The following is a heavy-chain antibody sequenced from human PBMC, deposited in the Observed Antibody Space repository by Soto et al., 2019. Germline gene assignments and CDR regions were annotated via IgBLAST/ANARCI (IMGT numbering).Heavy chain of an antibody. CDR1: GFTFDDYV. D-gene: IGHD1-26*01. CDR3: AICGGSYFAPFDY. V-gene: IGHV3-9*03. Sequence: EVQLVESGGGLVQPGRSLRLSCAASGFTFDDYVMHWVRQAPGKGLEWVSGISWNSAIIGHADSVKGRFTISRDNAKNCLYVQINSLRPEVIGLDYCAICGGSYFAPFDYGGQGSLVTV. J-gene: IGHJ4*02. CDR2: ISWNSAII.